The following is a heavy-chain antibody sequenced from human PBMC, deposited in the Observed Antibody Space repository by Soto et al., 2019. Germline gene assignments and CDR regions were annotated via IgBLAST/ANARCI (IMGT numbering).Heavy chain of an antibody. J-gene: IGHJ4*02. CDR3: ARTCSGGTCSFDY. Sequence: PGGSLRLSCAASGFTFSTYAMSWVRQAPGKGLEWVSTIDNSGGITYYADSVKGRFTISRDNSENTLYLQMNSLRAEDTAVYYCARTCSGGTCSFDYWGQGTLVTVSS. D-gene: IGHD2-15*01. CDR1: GFTFSTYA. CDR2: IDNSGGIT. V-gene: IGHV3-23*05.